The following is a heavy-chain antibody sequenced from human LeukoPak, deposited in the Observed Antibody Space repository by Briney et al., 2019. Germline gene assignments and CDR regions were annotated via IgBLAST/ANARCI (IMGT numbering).Heavy chain of an antibody. V-gene: IGHV3-30*03. J-gene: IGHJ4*02. D-gene: IGHD6-13*01. CDR1: GFTFSSYG. CDR3: ARTSWQHLPGPTDY. CDR2: ISYDGGTK. Sequence: GGSLRLSCAASGFTFSSYGIHWVRQAPGKGLEWVAVISYDGGTKYYADSVKGRFTISRDNSKNTLYLQMNSLRAEDTAVYYYARTSWQHLPGPTDYWGQGTLVTVSS.